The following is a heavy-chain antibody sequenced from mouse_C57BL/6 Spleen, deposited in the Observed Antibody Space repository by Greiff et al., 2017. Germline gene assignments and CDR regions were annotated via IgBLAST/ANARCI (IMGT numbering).Heavy chain of an antibody. J-gene: IGHJ2*01. Sequence: EVMLVESGGDLVKPGGSLKLSCAASGFTFSSYGMSWVRQTPDKRLEWVATISSGGSYTYYPDSVKGRFTISRDKAKNTLYLQMSSLKSEDTAIYYCARRANWVVDDRGQGTTLTVAS. CDR1: GFTFSSYG. D-gene: IGHD4-1*01. V-gene: IGHV5-6*02. CDR2: ISSGGSYT. CDR3: ARRANWVVDD.